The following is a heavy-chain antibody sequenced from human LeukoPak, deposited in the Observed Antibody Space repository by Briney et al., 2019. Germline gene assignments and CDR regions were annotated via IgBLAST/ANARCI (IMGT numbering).Heavy chain of an antibody. J-gene: IGHJ5*02. D-gene: IGHD2-2*01. CDR1: GGSISSSSYY. CDR2: IYYSGST. CDR3: ARLQGYCSSTSCNNWFDP. Sequence: PSETLSLTCTVSGGSISSSSYYWGWIRQPPGKGLEWIGSIYYSGSTYYNPSLKSRVPISVDTSKNQFSLKLGSVTAADTAVYYCARLQGYCSSTSCNNWFDPWGQGTLVTVSS. V-gene: IGHV4-39*07.